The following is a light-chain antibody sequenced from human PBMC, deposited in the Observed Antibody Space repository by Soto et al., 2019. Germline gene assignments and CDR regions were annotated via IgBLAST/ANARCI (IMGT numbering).Light chain of an antibody. J-gene: IGKJ1*01. CDR2: DAS. CDR1: QSVRDNH. CDR3: EEYDNQQWT. Sequence: EIVLTQAPGTLSSSPGGRATLSCRASQSVRDNHLAWFQRKPGQAPRILIYDASRRATGIPDRFSGSGSGTEFTLTISRLEPEDFAVYYCEEYDNQQWTFGQGTKVEIK. V-gene: IGKV3-20*01.